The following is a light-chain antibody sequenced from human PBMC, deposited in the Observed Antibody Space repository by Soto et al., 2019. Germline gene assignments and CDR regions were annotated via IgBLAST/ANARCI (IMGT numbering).Light chain of an antibody. V-gene: IGKV1-12*01. CDR3: QQADSFPLT. J-gene: IGKJ1*01. CDR1: QGVNNW. CDR2: GAS. Sequence: DIQMTQSPSSVSASAGDRVTITCRASQGVNNWVAWYQLKSGKAPNLLIYGASSLQSGVPSRFSGSGSGTDFTLTISSLQPEDFATYFCQQADSFPLTFGQGTKVEI.